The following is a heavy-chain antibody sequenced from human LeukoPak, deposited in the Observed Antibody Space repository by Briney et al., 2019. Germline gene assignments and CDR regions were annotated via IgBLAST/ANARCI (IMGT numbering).Heavy chain of an antibody. J-gene: IGHJ4*02. CDR2: IYYSGRT. V-gene: IGHV4-59*01. CDR1: GGSISSYY. Sequence: SETLSLTCTVSGGSISSYYWSWIRQPPGKGLEWIGYIYYSGRTNYNPSLKSRVTISVDTSKNQFSLKLSSVTAADTAVYYCARDRGYDYVWGSYRYDYWGQGTLVTVSS. CDR3: ARDRGYDYVWGSYRYDY. D-gene: IGHD3-16*02.